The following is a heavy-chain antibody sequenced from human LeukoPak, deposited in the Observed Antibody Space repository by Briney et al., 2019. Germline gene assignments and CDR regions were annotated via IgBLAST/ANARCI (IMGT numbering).Heavy chain of an antibody. CDR2: IRYDGSNK. V-gene: IGHV3-30*02. J-gene: IGHJ4*02. CDR3: AKDALQDGSYPYYFDY. Sequence: GGSLRLSCAASGFTFSSYGTHWVRQAPGKGLEWVAFIRYDGSNKYYADSVKGRFTISRDNSKNTLYLQMNSLRAEDTAVYYCAKDALQDGSYPYYFDYWGQGTLVTVSS. D-gene: IGHD1-26*01. CDR1: GFTFSSYG.